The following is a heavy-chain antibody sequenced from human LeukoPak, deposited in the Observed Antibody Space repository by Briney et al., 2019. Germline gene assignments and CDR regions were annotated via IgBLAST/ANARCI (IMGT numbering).Heavy chain of an antibody. CDR1: RGTFSSYA. J-gene: IGHJ4*02. CDR3: VRVGSSSWSFDY. D-gene: IGHD6-13*01. CDR2: IIPILGIA. Sequence: SVKVSCKASRGTFSSYAISWVRQAPGQGLEWMGRIIPILGIANYAQEFQGRVTITADKSTSTAYMELSSLRSEDTAVYYCVRVGSSSWSFDYWGQGTLVTVSS. V-gene: IGHV1-69*04.